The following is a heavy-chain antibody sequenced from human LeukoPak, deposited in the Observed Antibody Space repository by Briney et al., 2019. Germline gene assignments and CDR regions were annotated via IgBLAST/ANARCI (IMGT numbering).Heavy chain of an antibody. Sequence: SETLSLTCTVSGGSISSSSYYWSWIRQPAGKGLEWIGRIYTSGSTNYNPSLKSRVTMSVDQTKNQFSLKLSSVTAADTAVYYCARYSSSWPISHNWFDPWGQGTLVTVSS. J-gene: IGHJ5*02. CDR1: GGSISSSSYY. CDR2: IYTSGST. V-gene: IGHV4-61*02. D-gene: IGHD6-13*01. CDR3: ARYSSSWPISHNWFDP.